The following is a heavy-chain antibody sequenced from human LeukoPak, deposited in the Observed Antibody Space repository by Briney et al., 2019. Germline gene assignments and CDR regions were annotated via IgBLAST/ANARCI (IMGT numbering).Heavy chain of an antibody. J-gene: IGHJ4*02. CDR1: GFTFDDYG. CDR3: ARIQYSSSWYGSPFDY. CDR2: INWNAGST. V-gene: IGHV3-20*04. D-gene: IGHD6-13*01. Sequence: PGGSLRLSCAASGFTFDDYGMSWVRQAPGKGLEWVSGINWNAGSTGYADSVKGRFIISRDNAKNSLYLQMNSLRAEDTALYYCARIQYSSSWYGSPFDYWGQGTLVTVSS.